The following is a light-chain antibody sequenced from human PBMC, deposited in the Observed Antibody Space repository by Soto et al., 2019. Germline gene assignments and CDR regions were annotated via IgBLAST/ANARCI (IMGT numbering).Light chain of an antibody. CDR1: QSVSSSY. Sequence: EMVLTQSPGTLSLSPADRATLSCSASQSVSSSYLAWYQQKPGQAPGLLIYGASSRATGIPDRFSGSGSGTDFTLTISRLEPEDFAVYYCQQYGRSPWTFGQGTKVDIK. V-gene: IGKV3-20*01. CDR2: GAS. CDR3: QQYGRSPWT. J-gene: IGKJ1*01.